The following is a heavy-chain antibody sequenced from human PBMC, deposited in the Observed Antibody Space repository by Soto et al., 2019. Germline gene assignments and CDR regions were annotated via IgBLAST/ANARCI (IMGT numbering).Heavy chain of an antibody. Sequence: SETLSLTCAVYGGSFSGYYWSCIRQPPGKGLEWIGEINHSGSTNYNPSLKSRVTISVDTSKNQFSLKLSSVTAADTAVYYCARREMVYYYMDVWGKGTTVTVSS. CDR3: ARREMVYYYMDV. D-gene: IGHD1-26*01. CDR1: GGSFSGYY. J-gene: IGHJ6*03. CDR2: INHSGST. V-gene: IGHV4-34*01.